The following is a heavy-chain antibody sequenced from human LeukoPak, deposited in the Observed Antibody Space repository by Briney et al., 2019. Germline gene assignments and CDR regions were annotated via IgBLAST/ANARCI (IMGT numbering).Heavy chain of an antibody. V-gene: IGHV3-30-3*01. CDR2: IFYDGTNK. CDR1: GFTFNSYA. J-gene: IGHJ5*02. CDR3: ARDPLA. Sequence: GGSLRLSCAASGFTFNSYAMHWVRQAPGKGLEWVAVIFYDGTNKYYADSVKGRFTISRDNSKNTLYLQMISLRTEDTAVYYCARDPLAWGQGTLVTVSS.